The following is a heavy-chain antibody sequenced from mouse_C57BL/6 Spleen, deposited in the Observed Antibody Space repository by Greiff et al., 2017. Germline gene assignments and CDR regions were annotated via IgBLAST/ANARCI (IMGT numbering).Heavy chain of an antibody. J-gene: IGHJ2*01. Sequence: EVKVVESGGGLVKPGGSLKLSCAASGFTFSDYGMHWVRQAPEKGLEWVAYISSGSSTIYYADTVKGRFTISRANAKNTLFLQMTSLRSEDTAMYYCARGGSFSTTVVATNFDYWGQGTTLTVSS. V-gene: IGHV5-17*01. D-gene: IGHD1-1*01. CDR3: ARGGSFSTTVVATNFDY. CDR2: ISSGSSTI. CDR1: GFTFSDYG.